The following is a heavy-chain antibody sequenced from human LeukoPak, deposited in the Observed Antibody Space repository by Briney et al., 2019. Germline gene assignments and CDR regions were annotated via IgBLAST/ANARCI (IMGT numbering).Heavy chain of an antibody. D-gene: IGHD2/OR15-2a*01. J-gene: IGHJ4*02. V-gene: IGHV3-23*01. Sequence: QSGGSLRLSCAASGFTFSTSVMNWFRQAPGKGLEWVSTISVRAEYIFYTDSVKGRFTISRDDSNNALYLQMHSLRAEDTALYYCASGPPFLKYYEYWGQGTLVTVSS. CDR3: ASGPPFLKYYEY. CDR1: GFTFSTSV. CDR2: ISVRAEYI.